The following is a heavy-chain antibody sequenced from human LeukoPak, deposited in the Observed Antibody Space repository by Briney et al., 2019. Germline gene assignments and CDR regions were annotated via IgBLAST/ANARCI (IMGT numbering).Heavy chain of an antibody. CDR2: IWYDGSNE. V-gene: IGHV3-33*01. CDR3: ARGTEGDY. D-gene: IGHD3/OR15-3a*01. CDR1: GFTFSSYG. J-gene: IGHJ4*02. Sequence: PGGSLRLSCAASGFTFSSYGMHWVRQAPGKGLEWVVLIWYDGSNEYYADSVKGRFTISRDNSKNTLYLQMNSLRAEDTAVYYCARGTEGDYWGQGTLVTVSS.